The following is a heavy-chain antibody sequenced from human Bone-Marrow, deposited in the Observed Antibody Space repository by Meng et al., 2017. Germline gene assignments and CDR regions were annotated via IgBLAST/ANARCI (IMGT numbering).Heavy chain of an antibody. J-gene: IGHJ4*02. Sequence: QVVLLPAGAEVKEPGASGKVSCQASGYTFTNFAVTWVRQAPGQGLEWMGWISAYNGNTNYAQKLQGRVTMTTDTSTSTAYMELRSLRSDDTAVYYCARDLGGDDWGQGTLVTVSS. CDR2: ISAYNGNT. D-gene: IGHD3-10*01. V-gene: IGHV1-18*01. CDR3: ARDLGGDD. CDR1: GYTFTNFA.